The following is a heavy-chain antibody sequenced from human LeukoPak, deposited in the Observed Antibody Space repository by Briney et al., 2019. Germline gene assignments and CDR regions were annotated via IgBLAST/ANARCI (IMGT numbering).Heavy chain of an antibody. J-gene: IGHJ3*02. Sequence: GASVKVSCKASGYTFTKYYMHWVRQAPGQGLEWMGIINPSGGSTSYAQKFQGRVTMNRDTSTGTVYMELSSLRSEDTAVYYCASWGAVTTLSDAFDIWGQGTMVTVSS. D-gene: IGHD4-17*01. V-gene: IGHV1-46*01. CDR3: ASWGAVTTLSDAFDI. CDR2: INPSGGST. CDR1: GYTFTKYY.